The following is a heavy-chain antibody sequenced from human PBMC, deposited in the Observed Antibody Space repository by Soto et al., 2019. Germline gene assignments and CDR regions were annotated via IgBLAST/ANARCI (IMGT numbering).Heavy chain of an antibody. CDR2: ISYDGSNK. V-gene: IGHV3-30-3*01. CDR3: ARDGYDILTGPTLDY. Sequence: LRLSCAASGFTFSSYAMYWVRQAQGKGLEWVAVISYDGSNKYYADSVKGRFTISRDNSKNTLYLQMNSLRAEDTAVYYCARDGYDILTGPTLDYWGQGTLVTVSS. CDR1: GFTFSSYA. J-gene: IGHJ4*02. D-gene: IGHD3-9*01.